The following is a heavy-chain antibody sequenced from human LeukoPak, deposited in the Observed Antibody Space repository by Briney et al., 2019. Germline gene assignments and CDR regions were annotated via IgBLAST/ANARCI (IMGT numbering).Heavy chain of an antibody. J-gene: IGHJ4*02. CDR1: GYTFTDYY. D-gene: IGHD3-22*01. V-gene: IGHV1-69-2*01. CDR2: VDPEDGET. Sequence: ASVKVSCKVSGYTFTDYYMHWVQQAPGKGLEWMGLVDPEDGETIYAEEFQGRVTITADTSTDTAYMELSSLRSEDTAVYYCATGPYYYDSSGYSLGYWGQGTLVTVSS. CDR3: ATGPYYYDSSGYSLGY.